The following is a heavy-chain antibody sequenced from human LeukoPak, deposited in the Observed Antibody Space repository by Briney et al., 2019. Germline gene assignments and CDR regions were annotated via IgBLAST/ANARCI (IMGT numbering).Heavy chain of an antibody. CDR2: IYYSGST. CDR3: ARHVPEADGGYYYMDV. V-gene: IGHV4-39*01. J-gene: IGHJ6*03. D-gene: IGHD1-14*01. CDR1: GGSIGSTTYY. Sequence: SETLSLTCTVSGGSIGSTTYYWGWIRRAPGKGLEWLGSIYYSGSTYYNPSLPSLKSGVTISVDTSKNQFSLKLSPVTAADTAVYYCARHVPEADGGYYYMDVWGKGTTVTVSS.